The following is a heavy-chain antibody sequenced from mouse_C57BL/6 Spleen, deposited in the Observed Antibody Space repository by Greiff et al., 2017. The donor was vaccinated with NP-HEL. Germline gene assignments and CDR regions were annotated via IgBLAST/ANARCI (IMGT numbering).Heavy chain of an antibody. D-gene: IGHD4-1*01. CDR1: GYTFTSYG. Sequence: VQVVESGAELARPGASVKLSCKASGYTFTSYGIRWVKQRTGQGLEWIGEIYPRSGNTYYNEKFKGKATLTADKSSSTAYMELRSLTSEDSAVYFCARERELGQDYFDYWGQGTTLTVSS. CDR3: ARERELGQDYFDY. J-gene: IGHJ2*01. V-gene: IGHV1-81*01. CDR2: IYPRSGNT.